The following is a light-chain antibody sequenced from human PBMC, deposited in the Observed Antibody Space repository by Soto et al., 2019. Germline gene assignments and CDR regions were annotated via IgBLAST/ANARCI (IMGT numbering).Light chain of an antibody. V-gene: IGLV2-11*01. CDR1: SIDVGDSDF. CDR2: VVT. CDR3: SSSAATHTYI. J-gene: IGLJ1*01. Sequence: QSALTQPRSVSGSPGQSVTISCTGTSIDVGDSDFVSWYQQHPGKAPKLMIYVVTKRPSGVPDRFSGSKSGNTASLTISGLQDEDEADYYCSSSAATHTYIFGTGTKVTVL.